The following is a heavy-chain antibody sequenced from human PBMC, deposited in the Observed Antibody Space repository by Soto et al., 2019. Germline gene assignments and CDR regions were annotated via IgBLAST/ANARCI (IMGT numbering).Heavy chain of an antibody. CDR3: ARASAYGIEF. CDR2: IKGDGSSP. Sequence: VQLVESGGGLVQPGESLRLSCAASGFTFRNYWMHWVRQVPGKGLVWVSRIKGDGSSPSYADSVQGRFTISRDNAKNTVFLKMGGLRVGETVGYSCARASAYGIEFGGKGTTAPVS. V-gene: IGHV3-74*01. J-gene: IGHJ6*04. CDR1: GFTFRNYW.